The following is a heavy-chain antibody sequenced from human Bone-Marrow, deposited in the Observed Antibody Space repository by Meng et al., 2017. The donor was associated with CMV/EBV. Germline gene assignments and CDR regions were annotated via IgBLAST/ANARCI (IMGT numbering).Heavy chain of an antibody. CDR3: ARDRRLQRPTGGGMDV. V-gene: IGHV4-39*07. Sequence: SETLSLTCTVSGGSISSSSYYWGWIRQPPGKGLEWIGSIYYSGSTYYNPSLKSRVTISVDTSKNQFSLKLSSVTAADTAVYYCARDRRLQRPTGGGMDVWGQGTTVTVYS. CDR2: IYYSGST. D-gene: IGHD3-16*01. J-gene: IGHJ6*02. CDR1: GGSISSSSYY.